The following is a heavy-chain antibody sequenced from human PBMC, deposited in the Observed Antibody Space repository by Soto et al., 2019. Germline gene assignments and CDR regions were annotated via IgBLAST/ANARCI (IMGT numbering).Heavy chain of an antibody. CDR1: GGSISTVGHY. D-gene: IGHD1-1*01. V-gene: IGHV4-31*03. CDR2: IYHTGST. Sequence: SETLSLTCSVSGGSISTVGHYWTWIHQPPGKGLEWIGSIYHTGSTYYSKSLRSRLTMSVDTSKSQFSLRLSSVTAADTAVYYCARATGTLRSRNCDYWGQGSLVTVSS. J-gene: IGHJ4*02. CDR3: ARATGTLRSRNCDY.